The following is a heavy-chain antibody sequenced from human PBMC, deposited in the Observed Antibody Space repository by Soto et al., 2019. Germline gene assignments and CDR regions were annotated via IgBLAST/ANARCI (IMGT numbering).Heavy chain of an antibody. CDR1: GGSISSGGYY. D-gene: IGHD3-9*01. J-gene: IGHJ4*02. CDR2: IYYSGGT. Sequence: SETLSLTCTVSGGSISSGGYYWSWIRQHPGKGLEWIGYIYYSGGTYYNPSLKSRVTISVDTSKNQFSLKLSSVTAADTAVYYCARQGRDSLTGYYRWDFDYWGQGTLVTVSS. V-gene: IGHV4-31*03. CDR3: ARQGRDSLTGYYRWDFDY.